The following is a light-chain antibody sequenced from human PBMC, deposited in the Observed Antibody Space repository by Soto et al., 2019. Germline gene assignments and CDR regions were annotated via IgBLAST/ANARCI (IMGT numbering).Light chain of an antibody. CDR2: AAS. CDR3: QQLDSYPIT. J-gene: IGKJ5*01. V-gene: IGKV1-9*01. Sequence: DIQLTHSPSFLSASVGDRVTITCRASQGISSYLAWYQQKPGKAPNRLIYAASTLQSGVPSRFSGSGSGTEFTLTISSLQPEDFAIYYCQQLDSYPITFGQGTRLE. CDR1: QGISSY.